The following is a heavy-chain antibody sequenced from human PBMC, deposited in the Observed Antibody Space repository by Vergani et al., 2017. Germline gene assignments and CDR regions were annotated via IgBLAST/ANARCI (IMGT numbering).Heavy chain of an antibody. J-gene: IGHJ4*02. CDR1: GFTFSGFW. CDR3: TRALLEGLNGGTGY. V-gene: IGHV3-7*01. CDR2: IKEDGSAQ. Sequence: EVQLEESGGTLVQPGGSLRLSCAASGFTFSGFWMNWVRQFPGKGLEWVANIKEDGSAQHYADSVRGRFTISRDNAKNSLYLQLNRLRVEDTGIYYCTRALLEGLNGGTGYWGQGTLVSVSS. D-gene: IGHD1-1*01.